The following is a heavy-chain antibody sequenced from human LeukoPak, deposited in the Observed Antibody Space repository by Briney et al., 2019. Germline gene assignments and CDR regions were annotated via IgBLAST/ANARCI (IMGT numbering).Heavy chain of an antibody. CDR3: ARHDYGGNPPD. Sequence: PSETLSLTCTVSGGSISSGNNYWSWIRQHPGKGLEWIGYIYRSGSTYYSPSLTSRVTISMDTSEIQFSLKLNSVTAADTAVYYCARHDYGGNPPDWGQGTLVTVSS. CDR1: GGSISSGNNY. D-gene: IGHD4-23*01. J-gene: IGHJ4*02. CDR2: IYRSGST. V-gene: IGHV4-31*03.